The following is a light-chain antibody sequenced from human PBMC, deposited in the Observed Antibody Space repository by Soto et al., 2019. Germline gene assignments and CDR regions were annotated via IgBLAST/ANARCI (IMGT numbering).Light chain of an antibody. Sequence: DIQMTQSPSTLSASVGDRVTITCRASQSLSSWLAWYQQKPGKAPKLLIYKASTLESGVPSRFSGSGSRTDFTLTISSLQPDDFATYYCQHYTDSPTFGPGTKVDI. CDR1: QSLSSW. CDR2: KAS. V-gene: IGKV1-5*03. CDR3: QHYTDSPT. J-gene: IGKJ3*01.